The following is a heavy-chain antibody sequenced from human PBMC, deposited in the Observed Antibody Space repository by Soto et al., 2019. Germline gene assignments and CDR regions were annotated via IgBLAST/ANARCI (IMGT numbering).Heavy chain of an antibody. CDR1: GGSISSGGYY. CDR3: ARKACSGGSCYSGLGWFDP. CDR2: IYYSGST. D-gene: IGHD2-15*01. V-gene: IGHV4-31*03. J-gene: IGHJ5*02. Sequence: SETLSLTCTVSGGSISSGGYYWSWIRQHPGKGLEWIGYIYYSGSTYYNPSLKSRVTISVDTSKNQFSLKLSSVTAADTAVYYCARKACSGGSCYSGLGWFDPWGQGTLVTVSS.